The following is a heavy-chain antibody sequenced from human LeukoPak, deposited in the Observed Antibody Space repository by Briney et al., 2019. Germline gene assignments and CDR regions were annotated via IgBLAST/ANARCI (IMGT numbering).Heavy chain of an antibody. V-gene: IGHV3-23*01. Sequence: GGPLRLSCAASGFTFSSYAMSWVRQAPGKGLEWVSGISGSGGSTNYADSVKGRFTISRDNSKNTLYLQMNSLRVEDTAVYYCAKDQGVYYMDVWGKGTTVTVSS. CDR3: AKDQGVYYMDV. D-gene: IGHD3-10*01. J-gene: IGHJ6*03. CDR1: GFTFSSYA. CDR2: ISGSGGST.